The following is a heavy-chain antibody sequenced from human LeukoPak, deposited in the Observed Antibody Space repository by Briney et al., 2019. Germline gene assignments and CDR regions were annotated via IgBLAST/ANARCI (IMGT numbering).Heavy chain of an antibody. Sequence: PSETLSLTCTVSGGPISSRLDYWGWIRQPPGKGLEWLGNIYYSGSTYYNPSRKSLVTISVDTSKNRFSLKLSSVTGADTAVYYCASSMGELLWFGESTIEYFQHWGQGTLVTVSS. J-gene: IGHJ1*01. CDR2: IYYSGST. CDR1: GGPISSRLDY. D-gene: IGHD3-10*01. V-gene: IGHV4-39*07. CDR3: ASSMGELLWFGESTIEYFQH.